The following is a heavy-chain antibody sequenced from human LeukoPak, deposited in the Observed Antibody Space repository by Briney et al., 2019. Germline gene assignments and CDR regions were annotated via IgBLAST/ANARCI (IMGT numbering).Heavy chain of an antibody. D-gene: IGHD3-10*01. J-gene: IGHJ3*02. Sequence: GASVKVSCKASGYTFTSYGISWVRQAPGQGLEWMGWISAYNGNTNYAQKLQGRVTMTTDTSTSTAYMELRSLRSDDTAVYYCARDGMVRGLDGAFDIWGQGTMVTVSS. CDR1: GYTFTSYG. CDR2: ISAYNGNT. V-gene: IGHV1-18*01. CDR3: ARDGMVRGLDGAFDI.